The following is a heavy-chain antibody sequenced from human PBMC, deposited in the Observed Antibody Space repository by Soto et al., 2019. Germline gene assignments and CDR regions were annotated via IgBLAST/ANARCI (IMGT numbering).Heavy chain of an antibody. Sequence: QVQLQESGPGLVKPSETLSLTCTVSGGSISSHYWSWIRQPPGKGLEWIGYIYYTGSTAYNPSLKSRVTISVDTSKNQFSLNLNSVTAADTGIYYCARHLVRGVLDYYYGMDVWGQGTTVTVS. CDR2: IYYTGST. V-gene: IGHV4-59*08. J-gene: IGHJ6*02. CDR3: ARHLVRGVLDYYYGMDV. D-gene: IGHD3-10*01. CDR1: GGSISSHY.